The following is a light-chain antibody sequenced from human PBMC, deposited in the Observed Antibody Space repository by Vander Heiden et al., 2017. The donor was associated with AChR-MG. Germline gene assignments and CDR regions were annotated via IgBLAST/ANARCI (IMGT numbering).Light chain of an antibody. CDR3: NSRDSSGNHEV. Sequence: SSELTQAPAVSVALGQTVRITCQGDSLRSYFASWYQQKAGQAPVLVIYGKNSRPSGIPGRFSGSSSGNTASLTITGAQAEDEADYYCNSRDSSGNHEVFGGGTKLTVL. CDR2: GKN. CDR1: SLRSYF. J-gene: IGLJ2*01. V-gene: IGLV3-19*01.